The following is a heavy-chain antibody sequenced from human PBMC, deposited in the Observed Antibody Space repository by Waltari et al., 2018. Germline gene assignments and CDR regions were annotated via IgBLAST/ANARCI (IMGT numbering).Heavy chain of an antibody. CDR2: ISSSSSYI. D-gene: IGHD5-18*01. J-gene: IGHJ2*01. CDR1: GFTFSSYS. CDR3: ARTRAANWYFDL. Sequence: EVQLVESGGGLVKPGGSLRLSCAASGFTFSSYSMNWVRQAPGKGLEWVSSISSSSSYIYYADSVKGRFTISRDNAKNSLYLQMNSLRAEDTAVYYCARTRAANWYFDLWGRGTLVTVSS. V-gene: IGHV3-21*01.